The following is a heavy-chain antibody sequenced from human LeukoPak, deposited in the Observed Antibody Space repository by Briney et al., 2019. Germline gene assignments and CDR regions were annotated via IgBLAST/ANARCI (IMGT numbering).Heavy chain of an antibody. CDR2: ISSSGSTI. J-gene: IGHJ4*02. D-gene: IGHD3-22*01. Sequence: GGSLRLSFAASGFTFSSYEMNWVRQAPGKGLEWVSYISSSGSTIYYADSVKGRFTISRDNSKNTLYLQMNSLRAEDTAVYYCAKDYYDSSGLGYWGQGTLVTVSS. V-gene: IGHV3-48*03. CDR1: GFTFSSYE. CDR3: AKDYYDSSGLGY.